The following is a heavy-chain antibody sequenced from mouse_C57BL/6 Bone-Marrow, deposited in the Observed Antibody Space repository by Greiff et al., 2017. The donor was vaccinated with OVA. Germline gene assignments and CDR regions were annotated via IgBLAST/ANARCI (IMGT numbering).Heavy chain of an antibody. J-gene: IGHJ4*01. CDR3: ASTVVAHYYAMDY. Sequence: EVQLVESGGDLVKPGGSLKLSCAASGFTFSSYGMSWVRQTPDKRLEWVATISSGGSYTYYPDSVKGRFTISRGNAKNTLYLQMSSLKSEDTAMYYCASTVVAHYYAMDYWGQGTSVTVSS. CDR2: ISSGGSYT. D-gene: IGHD1-1*01. V-gene: IGHV5-6*01. CDR1: GFTFSSYG.